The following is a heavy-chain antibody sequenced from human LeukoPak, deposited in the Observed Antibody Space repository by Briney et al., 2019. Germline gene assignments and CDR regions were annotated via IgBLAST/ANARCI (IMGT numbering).Heavy chain of an antibody. V-gene: IGHV3-48*03. J-gene: IGHJ4*02. Sequence: QAGGSLRLSCAASGFTFSSYEMNWVRQAPGKGLEWVSYISSSGSTIYYADSVKGRFTISRDNAKNSLYLQMNSPRAEDTAVYYCARARPGAYYFDYWGQGTLVTVSS. CDR1: GFTFSSYE. D-gene: IGHD1-1*01. CDR3: ARARPGAYYFDY. CDR2: ISSSGSTI.